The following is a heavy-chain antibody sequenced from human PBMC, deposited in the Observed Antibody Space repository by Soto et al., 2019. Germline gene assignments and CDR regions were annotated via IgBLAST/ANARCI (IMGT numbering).Heavy chain of an antibody. V-gene: IGHV4-39*01. CDR2: IYYSGST. CDR1: GGSISSSSYY. CDR3: ARQMSEPTIWGGVRYYYYGMDV. D-gene: IGHD3-16*01. Sequence: PSETLSLTCTVSGGSISSSSYYWGWIRQPPGKGLEWIGSIYYSGSTYYNPSLKSRVTISVDTSKNQFSLKLSSVTAADTAVYYCARQMSEPTIWGGVRYYYYGMDVWGQGTTVTVSS. J-gene: IGHJ6*02.